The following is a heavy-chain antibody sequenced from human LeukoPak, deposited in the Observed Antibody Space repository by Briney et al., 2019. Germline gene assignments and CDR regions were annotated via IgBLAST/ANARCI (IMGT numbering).Heavy chain of an antibody. CDR3: ARQNYDILTGNDAFDI. CDR1: GDSISTYY. Sequence: PSETLSLTCTVSGDSISTYYWSWIRQPPGKGLEWIGYIYYRVTSDYNPSLKSRVTMSVDMSTRQISLKLSSVTAADTAVYYCARQNYDILTGNDAFDIWGQGTMVTVSS. D-gene: IGHD3-9*01. J-gene: IGHJ3*02. V-gene: IGHV4-59*01. CDR2: IYYRVTS.